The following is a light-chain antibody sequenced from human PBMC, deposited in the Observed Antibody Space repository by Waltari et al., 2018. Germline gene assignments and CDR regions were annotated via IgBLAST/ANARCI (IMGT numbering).Light chain of an antibody. J-gene: IGLJ3*02. CDR3: AAWHDSLNGWV. CDR2: TDA. Sequence: QSVLTQPPSASGTPGQRVTISCSGSSSDIGPTTVSWYQQVPGTAPKLLIYTDAQRPSGVPARFSGSKSGTSASLAINGLQSEDEAYYYCAAWHDSLNGWVFGGGTKLTVL. V-gene: IGLV1-44*01. CDR1: SSDIGPTT.